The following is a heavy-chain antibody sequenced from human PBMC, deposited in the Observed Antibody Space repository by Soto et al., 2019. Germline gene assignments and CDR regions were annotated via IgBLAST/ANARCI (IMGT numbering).Heavy chain of an antibody. Sequence: QVQLVQSGAEVKKPGSSVKVSCKASGGTFSSYAISWVRQAPGKGLEWMGGIIPIFGTANYAQKFQGRVTITADESTSTAYMELSSLRSEDTAVYYCASEDLWRRHQSGYFPYWGQGTLVTVSS. D-gene: IGHD3-3*01. V-gene: IGHV1-69*01. J-gene: IGHJ4*02. CDR2: IIPIFGTA. CDR3: ASEDLWRRHQSGYFPY. CDR1: GGTFSSYA.